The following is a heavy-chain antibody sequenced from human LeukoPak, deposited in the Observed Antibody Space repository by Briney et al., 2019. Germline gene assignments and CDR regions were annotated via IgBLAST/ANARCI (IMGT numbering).Heavy chain of an antibody. D-gene: IGHD3-22*01. J-gene: IGHJ3*02. Sequence: EPSDTLSLTCDVSGYSISRSNWWGWIRQPPGKGLEWTGYIYHSRSTYYNPSLRSRVTMSQDTSKNQFSLKLSSVTAVDTAVYYCARTLIFDNRHRGAFDIWGQGTMVTVSS. CDR2: IYHSRST. CDR1: GYSISRSNW. V-gene: IGHV4-28*01. CDR3: ARTLIFDNRHRGAFDI.